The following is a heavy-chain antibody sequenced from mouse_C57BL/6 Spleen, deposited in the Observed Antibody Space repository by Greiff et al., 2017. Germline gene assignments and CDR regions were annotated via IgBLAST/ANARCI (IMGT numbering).Heavy chain of an antibody. V-gene: IGHV1-22*01. CDR1: GYTFTDYN. Sequence: EVQLQQSGPELVKPGASVKMSCKASGYTFTDYNMHWVKQSHGKSLEWIGYINPNNGGTSYNQKFKGKATLTVNKSSSTAYMELRSLTSEDSAVYDCARLATMVKGWYFDVWGTGTTVTVSS. CDR2: INPNNGGT. CDR3: ARLATMVKGWYFDV. D-gene: IGHD2-2*01. J-gene: IGHJ1*03.